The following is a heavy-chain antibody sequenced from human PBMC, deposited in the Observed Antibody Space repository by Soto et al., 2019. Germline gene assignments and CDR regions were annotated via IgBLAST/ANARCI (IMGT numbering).Heavy chain of an antibody. CDR3: ARALYDTDSVPVGAESRYYVMDV. D-gene: IGHD3-22*01. V-gene: IGHV1-46*01. Sequence: QVQLVQSGAESKTPGASVKVSCKASQYNFTNYCVHWVRQAPGQGLEWMGVINPSGGSTKYAQRVRGRVTMTRDTSTNTVYMDLRSLRPEDTAVYFCARALYDTDSVPVGAESRYYVMDVWGRGTTVTVSS. J-gene: IGHJ6*02. CDR2: INPSGGST. CDR1: QYNFTNYC.